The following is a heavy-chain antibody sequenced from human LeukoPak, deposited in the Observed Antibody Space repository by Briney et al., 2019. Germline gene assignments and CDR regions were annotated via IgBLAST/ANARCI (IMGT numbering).Heavy chain of an antibody. J-gene: IGHJ5*02. Sequence: GGSLRLSCAASGFTFSDYYMSWIRQAPGKGLEWVSYISSSGSTIYYADSVKGRFTISRDNTKNSLYLQMNSLRAEDTAVYYCARDVGIAARQDWFDPWGRGTLVTVSS. CDR2: ISSSGSTI. D-gene: IGHD6-6*01. CDR3: ARDVGIAARQDWFDP. V-gene: IGHV3-11*01. CDR1: GFTFSDYY.